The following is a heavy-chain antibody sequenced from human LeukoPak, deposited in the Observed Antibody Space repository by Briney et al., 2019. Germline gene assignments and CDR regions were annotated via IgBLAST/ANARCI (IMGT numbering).Heavy chain of an antibody. J-gene: IGHJ4*02. CDR1: GFTVITND. CDR2: LYSDGNT. Sequence: TGRSLRLSCPASGFTVITNDMTWVRQAPRKGLEWVSVLYSDGNTKYADSVQGRFTISRDNSKNTLYLEMNSLSPDDTAVYYCARGVEPLAANTLAYWGQGTLVTVSS. V-gene: IGHV3-53*01. D-gene: IGHD1-14*01. CDR3: ARGVEPLAANTLAY.